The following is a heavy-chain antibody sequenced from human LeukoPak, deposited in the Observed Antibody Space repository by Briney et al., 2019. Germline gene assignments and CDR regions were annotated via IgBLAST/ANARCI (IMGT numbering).Heavy chain of an antibody. CDR3: ARGPGEGGSTRYYYGKPEDPAEYYFDY. CDR2: INPSGGST. D-gene: IGHD3-22*01. Sequence: VASVKVSCKASGYTFTSYYMHWVRQAPGQGLEWMGIINPSGGSTSYAQKFQGRVTMTRDMSTSTVYMELSSLRCEDTAVYYCARGPGEGGSTRYYYGKPEDPAEYYFDYWGQGTLVTVSS. V-gene: IGHV1-46*01. CDR1: GYTFTSYY. J-gene: IGHJ4*02.